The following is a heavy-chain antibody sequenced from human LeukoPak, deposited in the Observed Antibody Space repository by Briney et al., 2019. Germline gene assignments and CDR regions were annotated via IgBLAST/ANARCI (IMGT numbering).Heavy chain of an antibody. J-gene: IGHJ4*02. Sequence: GGSLRLSCAASGFTFSSYSMNWVRQAPGKGLEWVSYISSSSTIYYADSVKGRFTISRDNAKNSLYLQMNSLRAEDTAVYYCARDYGDYSSRYFDSWGQGTLVTVSS. CDR2: ISSSSTI. CDR3: ARDYGDYSSRYFDS. V-gene: IGHV3-48*01. D-gene: IGHD4-17*01. CDR1: GFTFSSYS.